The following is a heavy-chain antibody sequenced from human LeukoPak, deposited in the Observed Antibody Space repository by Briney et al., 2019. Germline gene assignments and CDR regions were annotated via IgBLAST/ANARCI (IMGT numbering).Heavy chain of an antibody. CDR3: ARGIPMANLAFDY. CDR1: GGSISSRY. J-gene: IGHJ4*02. CDR2: IYYGGST. V-gene: IGHV4-59*11. Sequence: PSETLSLTCTVSGGSISSRYWSWIRQPPGKGLAWIGYIYYGGSTNYNPSLESRVSISLDTSKNQFSLKLRSVTAADTAVYYCARGIPMANLAFDYWGQGTLVTVSS. D-gene: IGHD3-10*01.